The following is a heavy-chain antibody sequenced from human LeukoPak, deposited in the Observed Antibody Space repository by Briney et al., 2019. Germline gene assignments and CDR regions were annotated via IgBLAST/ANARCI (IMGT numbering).Heavy chain of an antibody. V-gene: IGHV4-34*01. CDR2: TNYSGST. CDR1: GGSFSGYY. Sequence: PSETLSLTCAVYGGSFSGYYWSWIRQPPGKGLEWIGETNYSGSTNYNPSLKSRVTISVDTSKNQFSLKLSSVTAADTAVYYCARVCSSTSCYTIDYWGQGTLVTVSS. D-gene: IGHD2-2*02. J-gene: IGHJ4*02. CDR3: ARVCSSTSCYTIDY.